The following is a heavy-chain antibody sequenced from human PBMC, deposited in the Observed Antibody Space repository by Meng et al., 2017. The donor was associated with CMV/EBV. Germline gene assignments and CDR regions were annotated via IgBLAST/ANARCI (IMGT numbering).Heavy chain of an antibody. CDR2: ISWNSVSI. J-gene: IGHJ4*02. Sequence: GGSLRLSCTASGFTVDSHALHWVRQAAGKGLEWVAGISWNSVSIGYADSVKGRFIISRDDAKSSLYLQMNSLRTEDTAMYFCAKLQGSKDYWGQGTLVTVSS. CDR1: GFTVDSHA. V-gene: IGHV3-9*01. CDR3: AKLQGSKDY.